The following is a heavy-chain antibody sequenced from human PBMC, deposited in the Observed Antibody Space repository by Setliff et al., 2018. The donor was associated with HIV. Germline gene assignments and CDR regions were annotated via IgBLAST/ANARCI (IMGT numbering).Heavy chain of an antibody. CDR1: GYTFINYA. V-gene: IGHV7-4-1*02. D-gene: IGHD3-3*01. CDR3: ARVGVDSQEYFQH. Sequence: GASVKVSCKASGYTFINYAMNWVRQAPGQGLEWMGWINTNSGSPTYAQAFTGRFVFSVDTSVTTAYLQINSLKAEDTAIYYCARVGVDSQEYFQHWGQGTLVTVSS. J-gene: IGHJ1*01. CDR2: INTNSGSP.